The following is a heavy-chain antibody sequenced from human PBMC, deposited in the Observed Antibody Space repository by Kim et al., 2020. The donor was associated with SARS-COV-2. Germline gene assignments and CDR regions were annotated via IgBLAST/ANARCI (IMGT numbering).Heavy chain of an antibody. Sequence: SETLSLTCTVSGGSISSGGYYWSWIRQHPGKGLEWIGYIYYSGSTYYNPSLKSRVTISVDTSKNQFSLKLSSVTAADTAVYYCARGGGTYYDSSGYYPQVGAFDIWGQGTMVTVSS. CDR2: IYYSGST. CDR3: ARGGGTYYDSSGYYPQVGAFDI. J-gene: IGHJ3*02. CDR1: GGSISSGGYY. D-gene: IGHD3-22*01. V-gene: IGHV4-31*03.